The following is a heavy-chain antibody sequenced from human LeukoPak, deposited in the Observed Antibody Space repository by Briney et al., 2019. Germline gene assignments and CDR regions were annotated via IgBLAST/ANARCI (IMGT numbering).Heavy chain of an antibody. D-gene: IGHD4-17*01. CDR1: GFTFSNHA. Sequence: GGSLRLSCAASGFTFSNHAMHWVRQAPGKGLEYVSAISSNGGGTFYANSVKGRFTISRDNSKNTLYLQMGSLRADDMAVYYCARDPDTVTTLFWYFDLWGRGTLVTVSS. V-gene: IGHV3-64*01. J-gene: IGHJ2*01. CDR2: ISSNGGGT. CDR3: ARDPDTVTTLFWYFDL.